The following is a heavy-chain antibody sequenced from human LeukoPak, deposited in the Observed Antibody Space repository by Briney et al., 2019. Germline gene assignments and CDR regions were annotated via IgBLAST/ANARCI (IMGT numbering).Heavy chain of an antibody. CDR3: AKDRVGANYYYYYMDV. V-gene: IGHV3-23*01. CDR1: GFTFSSYG. Sequence: AGGSLRLSCAASGFTFSSYGMSWVRQAPGKGLEWVSGISGSGGSTYYADSVKGRFTISRDNSKNTLYLQMNSLRAGDTAVYYCAKDRVGANYYYYYMDVWGKGTTVTISS. CDR2: ISGSGGST. D-gene: IGHD1-26*01. J-gene: IGHJ6*03.